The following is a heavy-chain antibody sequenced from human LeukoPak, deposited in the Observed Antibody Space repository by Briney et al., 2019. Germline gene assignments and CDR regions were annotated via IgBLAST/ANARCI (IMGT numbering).Heavy chain of an antibody. V-gene: IGHV3-23*01. CDR1: GFTFSSYK. CDR3: AKSDDSSGDHDAFDI. CDR2: NSGSGGST. J-gene: IGHJ3*02. D-gene: IGHD3-22*01. Sequence: GGSLRLSCAASGFTFSSYKMNWVRQAPGKGLEWVSANSGSGGSTYYADSVKGRFTISRDNSKNTLYLQMNSLRAEDTAVYYCAKSDDSSGDHDAFDIWGQGTMVTVSS.